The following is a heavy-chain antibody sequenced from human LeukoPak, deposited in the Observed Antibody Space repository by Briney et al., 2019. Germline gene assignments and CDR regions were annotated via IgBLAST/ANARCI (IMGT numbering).Heavy chain of an antibody. CDR2: IYYSGST. V-gene: IGHV4-31*03. CDR3: ASRYYYDSSGYPRLFDY. D-gene: IGHD3-22*01. J-gene: IGHJ4*02. CDR1: GGSISSGGYS. Sequence: SGTLSLTCTVSGGSISSGGYSWSWIRQHPGKGLEWIGYIYYSGSTYYNPSLKSRVTISVDTSKNQFSLRLSSVTAADTAVYYCASRYYYDSSGYPRLFDYWGQGTLVTVSS.